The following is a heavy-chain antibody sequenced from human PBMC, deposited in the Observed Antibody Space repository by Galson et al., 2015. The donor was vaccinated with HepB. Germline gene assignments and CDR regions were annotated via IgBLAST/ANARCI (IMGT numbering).Heavy chain of an antibody. Sequence: SLRLSCAAPGFTFRSYAMHWVRQAPGKGLEWVAVISYDGSNKYYADSVKGRFTISRDNSKNTLYLQMNSLRAEDTAVYYCARPHSSSWFPDAFDIWGQGTMVTVSS. V-gene: IGHV3-30*04. CDR3: ARPHSSSWFPDAFDI. CDR1: GFTFRSYA. J-gene: IGHJ3*02. CDR2: ISYDGSNK. D-gene: IGHD6-13*01.